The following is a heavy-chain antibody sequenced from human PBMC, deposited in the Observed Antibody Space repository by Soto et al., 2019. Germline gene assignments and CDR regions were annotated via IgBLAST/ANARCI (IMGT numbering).Heavy chain of an antibody. J-gene: IGHJ3*02. V-gene: IGHV4-31*03. CDR3: ARDHYDFWSGPAPYDASDI. CDR1: GGSISSGGYY. D-gene: IGHD3-3*01. Sequence: SETLSLTCTVSGGSISSGGYYWSWIRQHPGKGLEWIGYIYYSGSTYYNPSLKSRVTISVDTSKNQFSLKLSSVTAADTAVYYCARDHYDFWSGPAPYDASDIWGQGTMVTVSS. CDR2: IYYSGST.